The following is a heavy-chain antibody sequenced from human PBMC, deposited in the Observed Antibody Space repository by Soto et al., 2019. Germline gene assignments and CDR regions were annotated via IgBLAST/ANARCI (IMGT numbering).Heavy chain of an antibody. V-gene: IGHV1-69*13. CDR2: IIPIFGTA. J-gene: IGHJ3*02. Sequence: SVKVSCKASGGTFSSYAISWVRQAPGQGLEWMGGIIPIFGTANYAQKFQGRVTITADESTSTAYMELSSLRSEDTAVYYCARVFTIFGVASDAFDIWGQGTMVTVSS. D-gene: IGHD3-3*01. CDR3: ARVFTIFGVASDAFDI. CDR1: GGTFSSYA.